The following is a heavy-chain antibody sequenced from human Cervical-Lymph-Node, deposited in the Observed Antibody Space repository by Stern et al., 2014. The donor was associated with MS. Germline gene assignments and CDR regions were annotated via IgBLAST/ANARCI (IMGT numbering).Heavy chain of an antibody. CDR2: IYTSGST. Sequence: MQLVESGPGLVKPSQTLSLTCTVSGGSISSGSYYWSWIRQPAGKGLEWIGRIYTSGSTNYNPSLKSRVTISVDTSKNQSSLQLSSVTAADTAVYYCASLGYGDYVNYWGQGTLVTVSS. CDR3: ASLGYGDYVNY. D-gene: IGHD4-17*01. CDR1: GGSISSGSYY. J-gene: IGHJ4*02. V-gene: IGHV4-61*02.